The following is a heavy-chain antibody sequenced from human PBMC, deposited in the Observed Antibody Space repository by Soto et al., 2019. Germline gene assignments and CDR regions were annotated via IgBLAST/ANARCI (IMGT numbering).Heavy chain of an antibody. Sequence: ITRYSLCWIRQPPGKGLEWIGYIYYSGSTNYNPSLKSRVTISVDTSKNQFSLKLSSVTAADTAVYYCASRYGSCPDSSGQVNLATVSS. CDR3: ASRYGSCPDS. D-gene: IGHD3-10*01. V-gene: IGHV4-59*08. CDR1: ITRYS. CDR2: IYYSGST. J-gene: IGHJ4*02.